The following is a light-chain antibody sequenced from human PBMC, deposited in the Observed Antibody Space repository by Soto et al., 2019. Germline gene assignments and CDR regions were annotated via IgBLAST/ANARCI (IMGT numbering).Light chain of an antibody. V-gene: IGKV1-5*03. CDR2: KAS. CDR1: QNINNW. J-gene: IGKJ2*01. Sequence: DIPMTQSPSTLSASVGDRVTITCRASQNINNWLAWYQQKPGKAPKLLIYKASSLESGVPSRFSGSGSGTEFTLTISSLQPDDSATYYCQHYNNSFGQGTKLEIK. CDR3: QHYNNS.